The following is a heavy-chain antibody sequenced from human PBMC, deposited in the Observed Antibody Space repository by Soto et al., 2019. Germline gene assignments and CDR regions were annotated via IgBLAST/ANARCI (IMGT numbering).Heavy chain of an antibody. CDR3: ARLVYDTRLNYMYFDF. CDR1: GVSLTSGNW. V-gene: IGHV4-4*02. D-gene: IGHD3-10*01. Sequence: SETLSLTCAVSGVSLTSGNWWTWVRQSPQRGLEYIGEIFHDGTANYYPSFERRVAMSVDTSRNQFSLKLTSVTAADTAVYFCARLVYDTRLNYMYFDFWGPRTLVTVSS. CDR2: IFHDGTA. J-gene: IGHJ4*02.